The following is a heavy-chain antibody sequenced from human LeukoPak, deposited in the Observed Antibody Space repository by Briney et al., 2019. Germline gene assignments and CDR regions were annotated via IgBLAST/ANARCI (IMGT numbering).Heavy chain of an antibody. CDR2: IYTSGST. V-gene: IGHV4-4*07. CDR1: GGSISSYY. J-gene: IGHJ6*03. Sequence: SETLSLTCTVSGGSISSYYWSWIRQPAGKGLGWIGRIYTSGSTNYNPSLKSRVTMSVDTSKNQFSLKLSSVTAADTAIYYCARDVGGADMDVWGKGTTVTVSS. D-gene: IGHD3-10*01. CDR3: ARDVGGADMDV.